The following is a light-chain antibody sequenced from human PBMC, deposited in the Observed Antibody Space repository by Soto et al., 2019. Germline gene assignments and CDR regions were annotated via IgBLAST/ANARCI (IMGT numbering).Light chain of an antibody. V-gene: IGLV2-8*01. Sequence: QFALTQPPSASGSLGQSVTISCTGTSSDVGGYNYVSWYQQHPGKAPKLLIYEVTKRPSGVPDRFSGSKSGNTASLTVSGLQAEDEADYYCNSYAGTNNCVFGTGTKLTVL. CDR2: EVT. CDR1: SSDVGGYNY. J-gene: IGLJ1*01. CDR3: NSYAGTNNCV.